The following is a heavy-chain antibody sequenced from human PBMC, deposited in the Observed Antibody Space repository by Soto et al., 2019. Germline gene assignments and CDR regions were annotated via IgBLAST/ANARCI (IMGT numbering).Heavy chain of an antibody. D-gene: IGHD6-6*01. V-gene: IGHV5-51*01. Sequence: GESMKISCQGSGYSFASYWIGWARQMPGKDLEWMGIIYPGDSDTRYSPSFQGQVTISADKSLRTAYLQWTRLRASDTALYYCARTRSFTLGFYYDGMDVWGQGTTVTVSS. J-gene: IGHJ6*02. CDR2: IYPGDSDT. CDR3: ARTRSFTLGFYYDGMDV. CDR1: GYSFASYW.